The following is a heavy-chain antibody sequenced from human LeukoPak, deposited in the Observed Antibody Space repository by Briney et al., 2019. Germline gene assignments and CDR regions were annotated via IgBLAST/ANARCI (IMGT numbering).Heavy chain of an antibody. CDR2: ISDSNGNL. V-gene: IGHV1-18*01. J-gene: IGHJ4*02. D-gene: IGHD3-10*01. CDR3: ASWLGATGRRGASD. Sequence: ASVKVSCNASGYPFSNFAISWVRQAPGQGLEWMGWISDSNGNLNYAQRLQGRVTITTDTSTSTAYMELRSLRSDDTAVYYCASWLGATGRRGASDWGQGTLVTVSS. CDR1: GYPFSNFA.